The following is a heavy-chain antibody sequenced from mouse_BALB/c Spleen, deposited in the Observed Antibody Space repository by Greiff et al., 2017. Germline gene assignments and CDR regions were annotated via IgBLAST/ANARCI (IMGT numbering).Heavy chain of an antibody. Sequence: EVKLVESGGGLVKLGGSLKLSCAASGFTFSSYYMSWVRQTPEKRLELVAAINSNGGSTYYPDTVKGRFTISRDNAKNTLYLQMSSLKSEDTALYYCARNDGYYDAMDYWGQGTSVTVSS. J-gene: IGHJ4*01. CDR2: INSNGGST. D-gene: IGHD2-3*01. CDR3: ARNDGYYDAMDY. V-gene: IGHV5-6-2*01. CDR1: GFTFSSYY.